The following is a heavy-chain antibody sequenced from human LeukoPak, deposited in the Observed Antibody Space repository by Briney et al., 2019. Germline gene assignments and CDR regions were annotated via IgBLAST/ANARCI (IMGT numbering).Heavy chain of an antibody. V-gene: IGHV4-4*07. D-gene: IGHD1-26*01. CDR3: ARENSGSYREFDY. CDR2: IYPSGGT. J-gene: IGHJ4*02. CDR1: GGSISSYY. Sequence: SETLSLTCTVSGGSISSYYWTWIRQPAGKGLEWIGRIYPSGGTNYNPSLKSRVTMSVDTSKNQFSLKLSSVTAADTAVYYCARENSGSYREFDYWGQGTLVTVSS.